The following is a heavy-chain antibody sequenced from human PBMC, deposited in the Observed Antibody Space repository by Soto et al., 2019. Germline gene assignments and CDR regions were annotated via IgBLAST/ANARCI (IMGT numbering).Heavy chain of an antibody. V-gene: IGHV1-46*01. D-gene: IGHD3-22*01. CDR3: ASGYDSSGYYPGQLGSHAFDI. CDR1: GYTFTSYY. CDR2: INPSGGST. J-gene: IGHJ3*02. Sequence: ASVKVSCKASGYTFTSYYMHWVRQAPGQGLEWMGIINPSGGSTSYAQKFQGRVTMTRDTSTSTVYMELSSLRSEDTAVYYCASGYDSSGYYPGQLGSHAFDIWGQGTMVTVSS.